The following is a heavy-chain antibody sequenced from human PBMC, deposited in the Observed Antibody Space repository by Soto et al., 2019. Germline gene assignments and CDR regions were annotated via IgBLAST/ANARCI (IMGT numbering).Heavy chain of an antibody. V-gene: IGHV4-61*01. D-gene: IGHD2-15*01. CDR2: IYYTGNT. Sequence: QVQLQESGPGLVKPSETLSLTCSVSGGSVSSGSYYWSWIRQPPGKGLEWIGYIYYTGNTNYNPSLTSRVTISGDTSKNQFSLKVNSVTAADTAVYYCVTARRYCSGPNCHWFDNWGQGTLVTVSS. CDR1: GGSVSSGSYY. CDR3: VTARRYCSGPNCHWFDN. J-gene: IGHJ4*02.